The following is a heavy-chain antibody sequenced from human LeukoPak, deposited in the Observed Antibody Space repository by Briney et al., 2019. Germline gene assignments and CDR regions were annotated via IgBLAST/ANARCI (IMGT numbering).Heavy chain of an antibody. CDR1: GFTFSSYS. D-gene: IGHD6-19*01. CDR3: ERENSGWQGGAFDI. V-gene: IGHV3-21*01. Sequence: GGCLRLSCAASGFTFSSYSMNWVRQAPGKGLEWVSSISSSSGYIYYADSVKGRFTISRDNAKNSLYLQMNSLRAEDTAVYYCERENSGWQGGAFDIWGQGTMVTVSS. CDR2: ISSSSGYI. J-gene: IGHJ3*02.